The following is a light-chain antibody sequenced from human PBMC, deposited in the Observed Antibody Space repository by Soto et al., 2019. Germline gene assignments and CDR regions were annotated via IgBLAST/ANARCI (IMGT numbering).Light chain of an antibody. CDR3: QQYENLPT. J-gene: IGKJ5*01. Sequence: DIQMTQSPSSLSASVGDRVTITCQASQNINNYLNWYQQKPGRAPKLLIYDASNLEAGDPSRFRGSGSGTDFTFTISRLQPEDIATYYCQQYENLPTFGQGTRLETK. CDR1: QNINNY. CDR2: DAS. V-gene: IGKV1-33*01.